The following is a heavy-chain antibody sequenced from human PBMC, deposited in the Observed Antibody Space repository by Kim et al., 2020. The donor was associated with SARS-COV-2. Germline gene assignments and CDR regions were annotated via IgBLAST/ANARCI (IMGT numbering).Heavy chain of an antibody. V-gene: IGHV1-18*01. J-gene: IGHJ4*02. CDR3: ARDTGFGELSLYYFDY. CDR2: ISAYNGNT. D-gene: IGHD3-10*01. CDR1: GYTFTSYG. Sequence: ASVKVSCKASGYTFTSYGISWVRQTPGQGLEWMGWISAYNGNTNYAQKLQGRVTMTTDTSTSTAYMELRSLRSDDTAVYYCARDTGFGELSLYYFDYWGQGTLVTVSS.